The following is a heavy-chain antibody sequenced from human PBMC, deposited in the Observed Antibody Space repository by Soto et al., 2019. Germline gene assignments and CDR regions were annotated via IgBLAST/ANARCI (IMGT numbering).Heavy chain of an antibody. D-gene: IGHD3-16*01. J-gene: IGHJ4*02. CDR1: GYTFTSYG. V-gene: IGHV1-18*01. Sequence: QVQLVQSGAEVKKPGASVKVSCKASGYTFTSYGISLVRQAPGQGLEWMGWINPDNGNTNYAQKRQGRVTMTTDASTNTAYMELTSLGSDDTAVYYCARDCFGTDYWGQGARVTVSS. CDR3: ARDCFGTDY. CDR2: INPDNGNT.